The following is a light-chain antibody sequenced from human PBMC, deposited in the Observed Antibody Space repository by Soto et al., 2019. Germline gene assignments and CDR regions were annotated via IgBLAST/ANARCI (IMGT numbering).Light chain of an antibody. J-gene: IGLJ2*01. CDR1: SSDVGGYIY. Sequence: QSALTQPASVSGSPGQSITISCTGTSSDVGGYIYVSWYQQHPGKAPKLLICDVTNRPSGVSNRFSGSKSGNTASLTISGLQTEDEADYYSSSFASSIPLVFGGGTKVTVL. V-gene: IGLV2-14*03. CDR2: DVT. CDR3: SSFASSIPLV.